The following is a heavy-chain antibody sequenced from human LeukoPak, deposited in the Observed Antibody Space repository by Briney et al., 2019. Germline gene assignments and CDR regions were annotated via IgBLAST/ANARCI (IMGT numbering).Heavy chain of an antibody. V-gene: IGHV3-53*01. CDR1: GFTVSSNY. CDR2: IYSGGST. J-gene: IGHJ4*02. Sequence: GGSLRLSCAASGFTVSSNYMSWVRQAPGKGLEWVSVIYSGGSTYYADSVKGRFTISRDNSKNTLYLQMNSLRAEDTAVYYCARGVGSGSRLRAGDYWGRGTLVTVSS. D-gene: IGHD1-26*01. CDR3: ARGVGSGSRLRAGDY.